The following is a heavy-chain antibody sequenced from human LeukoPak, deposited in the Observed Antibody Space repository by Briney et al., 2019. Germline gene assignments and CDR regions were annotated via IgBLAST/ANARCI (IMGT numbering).Heavy chain of an antibody. CDR3: ARGVYIAAAQYGY. CDR1: GGSISSHY. J-gene: IGHJ4*02. V-gene: IGHV4-59*11. CDR2: IYYSGTT. D-gene: IGHD6-13*01. Sequence: SETLSLTCTVSGGSISSHYWSWIRQPPGKGLEWIGYIYYSGTTNYNPSLKSRVTISVDTSKNQFSLKLSSVIAADTAVYYCARGVYIAAAQYGYWGQGTLVTVSS.